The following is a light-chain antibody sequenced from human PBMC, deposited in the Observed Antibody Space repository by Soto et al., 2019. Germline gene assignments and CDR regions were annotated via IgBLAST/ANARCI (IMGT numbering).Light chain of an antibody. CDR1: SSDVGDYNY. J-gene: IGLJ2*01. V-gene: IGLV2-8*01. CDR3: SSYAGRNNVI. CDR2: EVT. Sequence: QSALTQPPSASGSPGQSVTISCTGTSSDVGDYNYVSWYQQHPGKAPKLMIYEVTKRPSGVPDRFSGSKSGNTASLTVSGLRAEDEADYFCSSYAGRNNVIFGGGTKVTVL.